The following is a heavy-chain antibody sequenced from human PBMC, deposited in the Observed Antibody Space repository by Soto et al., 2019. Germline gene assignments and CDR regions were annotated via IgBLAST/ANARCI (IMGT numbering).Heavy chain of an antibody. Sequence: PGGSLRLSCEASGFTFSGSAIHWVRQASGKGLEWVGRIRSEADNYAPAYAASVKGRFTISRDDSKNTVYLQMNSLRAEDTAVYYCARAGGYSRTTPNPRAYDMDVWGQGTTVTVSS. CDR3: ARAGGYSRTTPNPRAYDMDV. V-gene: IGHV3-73*01. CDR2: IRSEADNYAP. D-gene: IGHD6-13*01. CDR1: GFTFSGSA. J-gene: IGHJ6*02.